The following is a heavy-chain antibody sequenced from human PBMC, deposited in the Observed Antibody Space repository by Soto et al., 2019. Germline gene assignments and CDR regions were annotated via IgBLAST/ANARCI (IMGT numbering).Heavy chain of an antibody. CDR3: ARWDYGVYARFDY. CDR2: MNPNGGNT. CDR1: GYTFTSHD. V-gene: IGHV1-8*01. J-gene: IGHJ4*02. Sequence: QVQLVQSGAEVKKSGASVKVSCKASGYTFTSHDINWVRQATGQGLELMGWMNPNGGNTGYAQKFQGRVTTTRNTYISTAYMELSSLRSEDTAVYYCARWDYGVYARFDYWGQGTLVTVS. D-gene: IGHD4-17*01.